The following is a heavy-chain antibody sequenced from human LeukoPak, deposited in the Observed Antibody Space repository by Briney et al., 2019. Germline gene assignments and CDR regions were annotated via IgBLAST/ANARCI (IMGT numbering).Heavy chain of an antibody. Sequence: GGSLRLSCATSGFIFGNYWMHWVRQAPGKGLVWVSHINNDGSSTTYADSVKGRFTISRDNARNTLYLQMNSLRAEDTAVYYCARDGISCSGGHCYFASWGQGTLVTVSS. D-gene: IGHD2-15*01. CDR2: INNDGSST. V-gene: IGHV3-74*01. J-gene: IGHJ4*02. CDR1: GFIFGNYW. CDR3: ARDGISCSGGHCYFAS.